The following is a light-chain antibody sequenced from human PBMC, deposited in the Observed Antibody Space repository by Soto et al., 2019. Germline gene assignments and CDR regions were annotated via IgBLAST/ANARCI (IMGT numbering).Light chain of an antibody. Sequence: FVVTQSPGTLSFSPGGRATRSCRASQSVSSNYLAWYQQKPGQAPRLLIYGASSRATGIPDRFSGSGSGTDFTLTISRLEPEDFAVYYCQQYASPPMSFGQGTRLEIK. V-gene: IGKV3-20*01. J-gene: IGKJ5*01. CDR3: QQYASPPMS. CDR2: GAS. CDR1: QSVSSNY.